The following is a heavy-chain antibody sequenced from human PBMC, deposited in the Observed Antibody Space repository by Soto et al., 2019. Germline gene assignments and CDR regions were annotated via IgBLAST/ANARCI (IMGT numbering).Heavy chain of an antibody. CDR2: IIPIFGTA. CDR1: GGAFSSYT. CDR3: ASRVDYYDSSGYRPLYYGMDV. J-gene: IGHJ6*02. D-gene: IGHD3-22*01. V-gene: IGHV1-69*01. Sequence: SVKVSCRAAGGAFSSYTSSWVRQAPGQRLEWMGGIIPIFGTANYAQKCQGRVTITADESTSTAYMELSSLRSEDTAVYYCASRVDYYDSSGYRPLYYGMDVWGQGTTVTVS.